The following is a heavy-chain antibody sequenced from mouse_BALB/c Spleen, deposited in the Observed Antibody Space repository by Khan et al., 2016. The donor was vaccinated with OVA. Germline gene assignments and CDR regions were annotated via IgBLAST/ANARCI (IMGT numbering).Heavy chain of an antibody. V-gene: IGHV5-6*01. J-gene: IGHJ3*01. CDR2: ITNGGSYT. D-gene: IGHD2-2*01. CDR3: ARLGYDEAGFAY. Sequence: EVELVESGGDLVKPGGSLKLSCAASGFTFSNYGMSWVRQTPDKRLEWVATITNGGSYTYYTDSVQGRLTISSDNAKNTLYLQLSSLKSEDTAMYYRARLGYDEAGFAYWGQGTLVTVSA. CDR1: GFTFSNYG.